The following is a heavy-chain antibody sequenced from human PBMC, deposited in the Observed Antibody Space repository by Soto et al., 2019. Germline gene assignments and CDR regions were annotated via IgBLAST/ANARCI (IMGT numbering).Heavy chain of an antibody. CDR3: ARTTGYFQH. V-gene: IGHV3-48*01. CDR2: ISSSSSTI. D-gene: IGHD4-17*01. Sequence: GGSLRLSCAASGFPFSSYSMNWVRKAPGKGLEWVSYISSSSSTIYYADSVKGRFTISRDNAKNSLYLQMNSLRAEDTAVYYCARTTGYFQHWGQGTLVTVSS. CDR1: GFPFSSYS. J-gene: IGHJ1*01.